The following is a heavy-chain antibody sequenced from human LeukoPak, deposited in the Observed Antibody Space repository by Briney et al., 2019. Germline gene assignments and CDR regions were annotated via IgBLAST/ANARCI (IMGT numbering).Heavy chain of an antibody. CDR1: GVSFSGYY. J-gene: IGHJ4*02. D-gene: IGHD4-17*01. CDR2: INDSGST. Sequence: PSETLSLTCAVYGVSFSGYYWSWIRQPPGKGLEWIGEINDSGSTNYNPTLKSRVTISKDTSKNQFSLKLSSVAAADTAVYYCARGLRRVTTTPFDYWGQGTLVTVSS. V-gene: IGHV4-34*01. CDR3: ARGLRRVTTTPFDY.